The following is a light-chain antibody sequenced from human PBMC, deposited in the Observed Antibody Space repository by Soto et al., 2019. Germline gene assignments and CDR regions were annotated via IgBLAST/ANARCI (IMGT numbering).Light chain of an antibody. CDR3: QQYYSTPLT. J-gene: IGKJ4*01. Sequence: DIVMTQSPNSLAVSLGERATLNCKSSQSVLYTSNNKNYLAWYQQKPRQHPKLLIYWASTRESGVPDRFSGSGSGTDFTLTISSLQAEDVAVYYCQQYYSTPLTFGGGTKVEIK. V-gene: IGKV4-1*01. CDR2: WAS. CDR1: QSVLYTSNNKNY.